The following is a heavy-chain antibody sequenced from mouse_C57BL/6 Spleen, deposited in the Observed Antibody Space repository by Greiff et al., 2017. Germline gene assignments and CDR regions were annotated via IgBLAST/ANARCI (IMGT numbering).Heavy chain of an antibody. D-gene: IGHD2-1*01. CDR1: GFTFSDYY. V-gene: IGHV5-16*01. CDR3: AREGLYYGNYIFDY. CDR2: INYDGSST. Sequence: EVKLMESEGGLVQPGSSMKLSCTASGFTFSDYYMAWVRQVPEKGLEWVANINYDGSSTYYLDSLKSRFIISRDNAQNILYLQMSSLKSEDTATYYCAREGLYYGNYIFDYWGQGTTLTVSS. J-gene: IGHJ2*01.